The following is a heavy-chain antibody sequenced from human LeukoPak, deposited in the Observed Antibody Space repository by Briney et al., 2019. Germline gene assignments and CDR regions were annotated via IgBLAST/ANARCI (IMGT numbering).Heavy chain of an antibody. D-gene: IGHD2-2*01. J-gene: IGHJ4*02. CDR1: GFTFSSYS. V-gene: IGHV3-21*01. Sequence: PGGSLRLSCAASGFTFSSYSMNWVRQAPGKGLEWVSSISSSSSYIYYADSVKGRFTIPRDNAKNSLYLQMNSLRAEDTAVYYCASSMGVGYCSSTSCGSFDYWGQGTLVTVSS. CDR2: ISSSSSYI. CDR3: ASSMGVGYCSSTSCGSFDY.